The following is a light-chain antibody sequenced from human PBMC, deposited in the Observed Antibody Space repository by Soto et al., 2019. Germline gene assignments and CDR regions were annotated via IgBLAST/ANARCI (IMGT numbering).Light chain of an antibody. Sequence: QSVLTQPASVSGSPGQSITISCTGTSSDVGAYNLVSWYQAHPGKAPKLMIFEVTKRPSGVSNRFSGSKSGNTASLTISGLHTEDEADYFCCSYAGRPYVFGPGTKVTVL. V-gene: IGLV2-23*02. CDR1: SSDVGAYNL. CDR3: CSYAGRPYV. CDR2: EVT. J-gene: IGLJ1*01.